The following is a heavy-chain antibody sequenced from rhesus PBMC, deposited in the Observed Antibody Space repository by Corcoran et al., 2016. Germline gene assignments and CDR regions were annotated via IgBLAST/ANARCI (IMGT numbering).Heavy chain of an antibody. CDR2: INPYNGNP. CDR3: ARDRLEQRGFYYGLDS. D-gene: IGHD1-20*01. CDR1: GYTFTDYY. V-gene: IGHV1S2*01. J-gene: IGHJ6*01. Sequence: QVQLVQSGAEVKKPGSSVKVSCKASGYTFTDYYMHWVRQAPRQRLEWMGWINPYNGNPQYARKFQGRVTMTRDTSTSTAYMELSSLRSEDTAVYYCARDRLEQRGFYYGLDSWGQGVVVTVSS.